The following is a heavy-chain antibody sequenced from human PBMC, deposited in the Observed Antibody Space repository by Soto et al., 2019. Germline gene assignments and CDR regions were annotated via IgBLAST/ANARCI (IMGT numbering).Heavy chain of an antibody. CDR1: GYSFTIYC. V-gene: IGHV5-10-1*01. D-gene: IGHD6-13*01. CDR2: IDPSDSYT. J-gene: IGHJ4*02. Sequence: GESLKISCKGSGYSFTIYCISLVLQMPGKGLEWMGRIDPSDSYTNYSPSFQGHVTISADKSISTAYLQWSSLKASDTAMYYCARHNSLHSSSENWGQGTLVTVSS. CDR3: ARHNSLHSSSEN.